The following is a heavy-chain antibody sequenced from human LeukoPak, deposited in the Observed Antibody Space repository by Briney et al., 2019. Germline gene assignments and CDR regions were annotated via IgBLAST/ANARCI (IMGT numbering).Heavy chain of an antibody. CDR2: IYPGDSDT. CDR3: ARCDDSSVPSDY. CDR1: GYRFTSYW. D-gene: IGHD6-19*01. Sequence: GASLQISCKGSGYRFTSYWIGWVRQMPGKGLEWMGIIYPGDSDTRYSPSFQGQVTISADKSISTAYLQWSSLKASDTAMYYCARCDDSSVPSDYWGQGTLVTVSS. J-gene: IGHJ4*02. V-gene: IGHV5-51*01.